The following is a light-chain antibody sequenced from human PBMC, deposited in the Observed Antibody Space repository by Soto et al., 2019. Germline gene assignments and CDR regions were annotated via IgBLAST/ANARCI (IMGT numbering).Light chain of an antibody. CDR3: QQSYSTPPYT. V-gene: IGKV1-39*01. Sequence: DIQMTQSPSSLSASVGDRVTITCRASQSISNYLNWYQQKPGQAPTLLIYATSNLQRGVPSRFSGSGSGTDFTLTISSLQPEDFATYYCQQSYSTPPYTFGQGTNLEIK. CDR1: QSISNY. J-gene: IGKJ2*01. CDR2: ATS.